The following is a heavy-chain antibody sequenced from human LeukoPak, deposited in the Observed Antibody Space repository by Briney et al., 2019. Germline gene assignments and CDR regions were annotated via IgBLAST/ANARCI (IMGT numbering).Heavy chain of an antibody. Sequence: GGSLRLSSAASGFTFSSYSMNWVRQAPGKGLEWVSSISSSSSYIYYADSVKGRFTISRDNAKNSLYLQMNSLRAEDTAVYYCARDDYYDSSGYGGYFDYWGQGTLVTVSS. CDR3: ARDDYYDSSGYGGYFDY. CDR2: ISSSSSYI. CDR1: GFTFSSYS. V-gene: IGHV3-21*01. J-gene: IGHJ4*02. D-gene: IGHD3-22*01.